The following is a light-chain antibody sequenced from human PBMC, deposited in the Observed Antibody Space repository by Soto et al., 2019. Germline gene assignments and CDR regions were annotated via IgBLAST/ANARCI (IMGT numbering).Light chain of an antibody. Sequence: DIQVTQSPSSLSASVGDRVTITCRASQSISNYLNWYQQKPGRAPQLLIYGASTLQSGVPSRFSGSESGTEFTLTISSLQPEDFATYYCQQSFSHPLTFGGGTKVEIK. CDR1: QSISNY. V-gene: IGKV1-39*01. J-gene: IGKJ4*01. CDR3: QQSFSHPLT. CDR2: GAS.